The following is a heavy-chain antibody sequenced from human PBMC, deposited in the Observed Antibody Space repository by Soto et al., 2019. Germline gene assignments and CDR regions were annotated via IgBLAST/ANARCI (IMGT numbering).Heavy chain of an antibody. D-gene: IGHD3-10*01. CDR3: ARGGVRGRNYYGSGSYPWYYYGMDV. CDR2: INHSGST. J-gene: IGHJ6*02. Sequence: PSETLSLTCAVYGGSFSGYYWSWIRQPPGKGLEWIGEINHSGSTNYNPSLKSRVTISVDTSKNQFSPKLSSVTAADTAVYYCARGGVRGRNYYGSGSYPWYYYGMDVWGQGTTVT. V-gene: IGHV4-34*01. CDR1: GGSFSGYY.